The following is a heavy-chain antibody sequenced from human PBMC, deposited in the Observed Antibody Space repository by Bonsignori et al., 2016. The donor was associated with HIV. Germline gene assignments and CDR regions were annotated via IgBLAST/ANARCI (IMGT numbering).Heavy chain of an antibody. V-gene: IGHV4-34*01. D-gene: IGHD6-13*01. J-gene: IGHJ4*02. CDR2: INQMGST. Sequence: QVQFQQWGAGLLKPSETLSLTCAVYGGSFSGFYWSWIRQPPGKGLEWIGEINQMGSTNYNPSLKSRLNMSVDTSKNQFSLKLTSLTAADTAVYYCARGQGFSSSWYFGYWGQGALFTVSS. CDR1: GGSFSGFY. CDR3: ARGQGFSSSWYFGY.